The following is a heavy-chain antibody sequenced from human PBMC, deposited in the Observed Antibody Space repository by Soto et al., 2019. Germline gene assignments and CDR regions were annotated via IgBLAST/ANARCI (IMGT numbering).Heavy chain of an antibody. J-gene: IGHJ4*02. CDR2: IFYRGSA. V-gene: IGHV4-39*01. Sequence: SETLSLTCTVSGGSISSSSYYWGWIRQPPGMGLEWIGSIFYRGSAFYNPSLKSRVTISLDTSKNQFSLRLSSVTAADTAVYYCAAPLAIVSSADYWGQGTLVTVSS. CDR1: GGSISSSSYY. CDR3: AAPLAIVSSADY. D-gene: IGHD6-6*01.